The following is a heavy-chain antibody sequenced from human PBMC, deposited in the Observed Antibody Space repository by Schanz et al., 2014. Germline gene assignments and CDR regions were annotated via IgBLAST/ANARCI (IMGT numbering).Heavy chain of an antibody. CDR2: IWFDGNNK. V-gene: IGHV3-33*01. CDR1: GFTFSSYG. Sequence: VQLLESGGGVVQPGRSLRLSCAASGFTFSSYGMHWVRQAPGKGLEWVAVIWFDGNNKYYADSVKGRFTISRDNGKNSLYLQMNSLRAEDTALYYCARDFPYVSGSYYKGFGYWGQGTLVTVSS. D-gene: IGHD3-10*01. J-gene: IGHJ4*02. CDR3: ARDFPYVSGSYYKGFGY.